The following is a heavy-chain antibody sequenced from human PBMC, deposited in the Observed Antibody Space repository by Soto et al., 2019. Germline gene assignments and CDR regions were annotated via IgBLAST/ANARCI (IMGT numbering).Heavy chain of an antibody. CDR1: GGSISSGDYY. D-gene: IGHD3-16*01. CDR3: ARAQLRRRPMITDYFDY. CDR2: IYYSGKST. Sequence: SETLSLTCTVSGGSISSGDYYWSWIRQPPGKGLEWIGYIYYSGKSTYYNPSLKSRVTISVDTSKNQFSLKLSSVTAADTAVYYCARAQLRRRPMITDYFDYWGRGTLVTVSS. V-gene: IGHV4-30-4*01. J-gene: IGHJ4*02.